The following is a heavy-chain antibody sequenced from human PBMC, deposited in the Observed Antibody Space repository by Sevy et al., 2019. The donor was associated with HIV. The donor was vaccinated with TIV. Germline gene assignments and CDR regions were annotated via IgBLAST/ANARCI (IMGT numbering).Heavy chain of an antibody. Sequence: GGSLRLSCAASGFTFSNFWMSWVRQAPGMGLEWVANIKQDGSEKYYVDSVKGRFTISRDNAKNSLYLQMNSLRAEDTAVYYCARVYRGDAEYFQHWGQGTLVTVSS. CDR1: GFTFSNFW. J-gene: IGHJ1*01. CDR2: IKQDGSEK. D-gene: IGHD3-10*01. CDR3: ARVYRGDAEYFQH. V-gene: IGHV3-7*01.